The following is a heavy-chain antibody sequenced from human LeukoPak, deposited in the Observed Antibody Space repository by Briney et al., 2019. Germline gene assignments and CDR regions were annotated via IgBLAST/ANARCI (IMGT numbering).Heavy chain of an antibody. J-gene: IGHJ3*02. CDR2: ITSSGSPT. CDR3: ARDISSSTRAFDI. CDR1: GFTLSTYE. D-gene: IGHD2-15*01. V-gene: IGHV3-48*03. Sequence: PGGSLRLSCAASGFTLSTYEMTWVRQAPGKGLEWLSFITSSGSPTFYADSVKGRFTIFRDTAKNSLFLQMNNLRGEDMAVYYCARDISSSTRAFDIWGQGTMVTVS.